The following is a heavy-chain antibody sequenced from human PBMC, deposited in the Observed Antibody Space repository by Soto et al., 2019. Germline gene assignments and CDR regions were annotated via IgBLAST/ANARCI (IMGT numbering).Heavy chain of an antibody. CDR3: ARGIPYYDFAYGMDV. D-gene: IGHD3-3*01. V-gene: IGHV1-69*02. J-gene: IGHJ6*02. CDR2: IIPILGIA. Sequence: SVKVSCKTSGGTFSSYTISWVRQAPGQGLEWMGRIIPILGIANYAQKFQGRVTITADKSTSTAYMELSSLRSEDTAVYYCARGIPYYDFAYGMDVWGQGTTVTVSS. CDR1: GGTFSSYT.